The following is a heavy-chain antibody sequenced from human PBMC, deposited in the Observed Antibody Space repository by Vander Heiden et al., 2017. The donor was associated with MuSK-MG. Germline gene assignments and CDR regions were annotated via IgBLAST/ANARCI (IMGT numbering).Heavy chain of an antibody. Sequence: QLQLQESGPGLVKPSETLSLTCTVSGGSISSSSYYWGWIRQPPGKGLEWIGSIYYSGSTSYNPSLKSRVTISVDTSKNQFSLKLSSVTAADTAVYYCARVPGSSSPYYYYGMDVWGQGTTVTVSS. V-gene: IGHV4-39*07. CDR3: ARVPGSSSPYYYYGMDV. J-gene: IGHJ6*02. CDR2: IYYSGST. D-gene: IGHD6-13*01. CDR1: GGSISSSSYY.